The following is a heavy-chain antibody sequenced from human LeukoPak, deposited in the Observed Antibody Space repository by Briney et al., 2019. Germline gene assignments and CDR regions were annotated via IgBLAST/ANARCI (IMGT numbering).Heavy chain of an antibody. CDR2: FHKSGNT. V-gene: IGHV4-39*07. D-gene: IGHD1-26*01. CDR1: GGSISSNTYY. J-gene: IGHJ4*02. CDR3: ARRGYSGSYGGYFDY. Sequence: SETLSLTCSVSGGSISSNTYYWAWIRQPPGKGLEWLGTFHKSGNTYYNPSLRSRVTISGDTSNNQLSLKVNSVTAADTAVYYCARRGYSGSYGGYFDYWGQGTLVTVSS.